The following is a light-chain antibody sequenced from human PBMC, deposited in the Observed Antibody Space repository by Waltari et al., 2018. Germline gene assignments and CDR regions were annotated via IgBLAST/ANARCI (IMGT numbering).Light chain of an antibody. CDR1: NIGDRS. Sequence: SYVLTQPPSVSVAPGQTATITCGGNNIGDRSVHWYQQRPGLSPVLVAYDDSARPSGISGRISAATSPNQATLTISGVEGGDEADYYCQVWDNTIDHVLFGGGTKLTVL. J-gene: IGLJ2*01. CDR2: DDS. V-gene: IGLV3-21*02. CDR3: QVWDNTIDHVL.